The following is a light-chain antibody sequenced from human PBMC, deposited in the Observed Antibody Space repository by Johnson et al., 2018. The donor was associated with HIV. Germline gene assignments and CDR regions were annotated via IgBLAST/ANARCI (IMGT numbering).Light chain of an antibody. J-gene: IGLJ1*01. Sequence: QSVLTQPPSVSAAPGQKVTISCSGSSSNIGNNYVSWYQQLPGTAPKLLIYENNKRPPGIPDRFSGSKSGTSATLGITGLQTGDEADDYCGTWDSSLSAGPYVFGTGTKVTVL. CDR3: GTWDSSLSAGPYV. CDR2: ENN. CDR1: SSNIGNNY. V-gene: IGLV1-51*02.